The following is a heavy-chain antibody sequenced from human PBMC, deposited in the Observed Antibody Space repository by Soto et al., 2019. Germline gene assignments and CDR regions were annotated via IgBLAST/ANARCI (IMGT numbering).Heavy chain of an antibody. CDR2: IYSGGST. D-gene: IGHD6-13*01. Sequence: GGSLRLSCAASGFTVSSNYMSWVRQAPGKGLEWVSVIYSGGSTYYAHSVKGRFTISRDNSKNTLYLQMNSLRAEDTAVYYCARDLVAAAGTEYFQHWGQGTLVTVSS. J-gene: IGHJ1*01. CDR3: ARDLVAAAGTEYFQH. V-gene: IGHV3-66*01. CDR1: GFTVSSNY.